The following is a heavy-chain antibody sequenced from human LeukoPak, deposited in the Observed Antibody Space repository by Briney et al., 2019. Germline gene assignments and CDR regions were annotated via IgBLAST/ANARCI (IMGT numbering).Heavy chain of an antibody. Sequence: GESLKISCKASGYTFTHQWIGWLRQKSGSGLEWMGIIYPRDSDTRYSPSFQGHVSISADTSINTAYLEWSRLEASDTAIYYCARHSDVLGAIWGQGTLVTASS. CDR2: IYPRDSDT. D-gene: IGHD3-16*01. J-gene: IGHJ4*02. CDR1: GYTFTHQW. CDR3: ARHSDVLGAI. V-gene: IGHV5-51*01.